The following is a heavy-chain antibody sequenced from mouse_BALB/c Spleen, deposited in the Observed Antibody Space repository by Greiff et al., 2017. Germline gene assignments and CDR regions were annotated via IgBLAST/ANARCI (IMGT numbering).Heavy chain of an antibody. J-gene: IGHJ4*01. D-gene: IGHD4-1*01. Sequence: DVKLVESGGGLVQPGGSRKLSCAASGFTFSSFGMHWVRQAPEKGLEWVAYISSGSSTIYYADTVKGRFTISRANPKNTLFLQMTSLRSEDTAMYYCAKNWDRGDYAMDYWGQGTSVTVSS. CDR2: ISSGSSTI. CDR1: GFTFSSFG. V-gene: IGHV5-17*02. CDR3: AKNWDRGDYAMDY.